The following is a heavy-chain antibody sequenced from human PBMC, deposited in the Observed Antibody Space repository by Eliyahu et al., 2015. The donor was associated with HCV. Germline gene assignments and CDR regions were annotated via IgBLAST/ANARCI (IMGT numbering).Heavy chain of an antibody. CDR3: ARAGNLNDFDY. Sequence: QLQLQESGPGLVRPSQTLSLXCTVSGDSISRGGYFWTWIRQHPGKGLEWIGYINSGGNTHYNPSLKSRVTISVDTSENQFSLKLSSVTAADTAVYYCARAGNLNDFDYWGQGSLVTVSS. D-gene: IGHD1-1*01. CDR1: GDSISRGGYF. CDR2: INSGGNT. J-gene: IGHJ4*02. V-gene: IGHV4-31*03.